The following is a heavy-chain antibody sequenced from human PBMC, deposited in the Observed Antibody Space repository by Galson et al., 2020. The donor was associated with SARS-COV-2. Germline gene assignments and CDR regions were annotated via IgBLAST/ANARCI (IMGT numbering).Heavy chain of an antibody. D-gene: IGHD2-21*01. V-gene: IGHV4-59*01. CDR3: ARGLDY. J-gene: IGHJ4*02. Sequence: SETLSLTCTVSGDSLSSYYWSWIRQPPGKGLEWIAYIDYSGSTNYNPSLKSRVTISVDKSKNQFSLKLSSVTAADTAVYYCARGLDYWGQGTLVTVSS. CDR2: IDYSGST. CDR1: GDSLSSYY.